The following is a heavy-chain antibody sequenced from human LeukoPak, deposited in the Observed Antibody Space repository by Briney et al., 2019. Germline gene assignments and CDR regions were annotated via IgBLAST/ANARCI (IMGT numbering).Heavy chain of an antibody. CDR2: FIPIFGTA. CDR3: ARTVPVKSGSYPC. J-gene: IGHJ4*02. Sequence: ASVKVSCKASGGTFSSYAISWVRQAPGQGLEWMGGFIPIFGTANYAQKFQGRVTITADETTSTAYMELSSLRSEDTAVYYCARTVPVKSGSYPCWGQGTLVTVSS. CDR1: GGTFSSYA. V-gene: IGHV1-69*13. D-gene: IGHD1-26*01.